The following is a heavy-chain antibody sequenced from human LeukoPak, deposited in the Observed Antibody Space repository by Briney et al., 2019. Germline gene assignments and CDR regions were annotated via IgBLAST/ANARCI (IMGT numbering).Heavy chain of an antibody. Sequence: QSGGSLRLSCAASGFTFSSYGMHWVRQAPGKGLEWVAFIRYDGSNKYYADSVKGRFTISRDNSKNTLYLQMNSLRAEDTAVYYCAKDGRALIYYDILTGYPDYWGQGTLVTVSS. CDR1: GFTFSSYG. J-gene: IGHJ4*02. CDR2: IRYDGSNK. V-gene: IGHV3-30*02. CDR3: AKDGRALIYYDILTGYPDY. D-gene: IGHD3-9*01.